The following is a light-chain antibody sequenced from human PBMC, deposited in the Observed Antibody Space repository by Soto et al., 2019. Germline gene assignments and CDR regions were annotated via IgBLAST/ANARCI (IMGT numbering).Light chain of an antibody. CDR3: QQYETFSGT. CDR2: AVS. CDR1: QGIGND. J-gene: IGKJ1*01. V-gene: IGKV1-17*01. Sequence: DIQMTQSPSSLSASVGDRVTITCRASQGIGNDLGWYQQRPGKAPKRLIYAVSTLQSGVPSRFSGSGSGTEFTLTISSLQPEDFATYYCQQYETFSGTFGPGTKVEI.